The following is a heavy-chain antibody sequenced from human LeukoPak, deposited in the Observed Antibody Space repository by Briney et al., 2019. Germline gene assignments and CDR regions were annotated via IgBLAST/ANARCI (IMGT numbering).Heavy chain of an antibody. J-gene: IGHJ5*02. Sequence: SETLSLTCTVSGGSISSYYWNWIRQLPGKGLEWIGYIYDSGRTNYNPSLKSRVTISVDTSKNQFSLKLTSVTAADTAVYYCARTFHYYGSGNTYFDPWGQGTLVTVSS. D-gene: IGHD3-10*01. CDR3: ARTFHYYGSGNTYFDP. V-gene: IGHV4-59*08. CDR2: IYDSGRT. CDR1: GGSISSYY.